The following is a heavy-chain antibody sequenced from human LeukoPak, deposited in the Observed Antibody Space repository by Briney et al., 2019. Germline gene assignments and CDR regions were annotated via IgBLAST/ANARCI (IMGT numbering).Heavy chain of an antibody. CDR3: ATGAREYDYGWGSYRANWFDP. Sequence: GASVKVSCKASGYTFTSYGISWVRQAPGQGLEWMGWISANNGNTNYAQKLQGRVTMTTDTSTSTAYMELRSLRSDDTAVYYCATGAREYDYGWGSYRANWFDPWGQGTLVTVSS. V-gene: IGHV1-18*01. J-gene: IGHJ5*02. CDR1: GYTFTSYG. CDR2: ISANNGNT. D-gene: IGHD3-16*02.